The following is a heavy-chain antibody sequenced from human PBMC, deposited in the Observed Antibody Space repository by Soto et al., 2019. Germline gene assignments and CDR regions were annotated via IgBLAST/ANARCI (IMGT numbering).Heavy chain of an antibody. V-gene: IGHV3-30*18. D-gene: IGHD2-2*01. CDR1: GFTFSSYG. CDR2: ISYDGSNK. J-gene: IGHJ4*02. CDR3: AKDFSPPAPGPGYYFDY. Sequence: QVQLVESGGGVVQPGRSLRLSCAASGFTFSSYGMHWVRQAPGKGLEWVAVISYDGSNKYYADSVKGRFTISRDNSKHPLYLQMNSLRAEDTAVYYCAKDFSPPAPGPGYYFDYWGQGTLVTVSS.